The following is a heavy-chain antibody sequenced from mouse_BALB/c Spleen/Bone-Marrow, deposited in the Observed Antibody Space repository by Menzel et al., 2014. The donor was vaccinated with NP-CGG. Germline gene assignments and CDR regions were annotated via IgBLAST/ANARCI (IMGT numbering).Heavy chain of an antibody. Sequence: EVQLVESGGGLVQPGGSRKLSCAASGFTFSGFGMHWVRQAPEKGLEWVAYISSGSSTIFYADTVKGRFTISRDNPKNTLFLQMTRLRSEDTAMYYCTRGGNWEDFDYWGQGTTLTVSS. CDR1: GFTFSGFG. CDR2: ISSGSSTI. J-gene: IGHJ2*01. CDR3: TRGGNWEDFDY. V-gene: IGHV5-17*02. D-gene: IGHD4-1*01.